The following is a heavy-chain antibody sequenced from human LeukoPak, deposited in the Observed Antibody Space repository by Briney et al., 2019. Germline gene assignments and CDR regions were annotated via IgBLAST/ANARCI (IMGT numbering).Heavy chain of an antibody. J-gene: IGHJ4*02. CDR1: GFTFSDYY. D-gene: IGHD2/OR15-2a*01. CDR2: ITSSGSTI. Sequence: GGSLRLSCAASGFTFSDYYMSWIRQAPGKGLEWVSYITSSGSTIYYADSVKGRFTISRDNAKNSLFLQMNNLGAEDTAVYYCARDRRLYGYSFDYWSQGTLVTVSS. V-gene: IGHV3-11*01. CDR3: ARDRRLYGYSFDY.